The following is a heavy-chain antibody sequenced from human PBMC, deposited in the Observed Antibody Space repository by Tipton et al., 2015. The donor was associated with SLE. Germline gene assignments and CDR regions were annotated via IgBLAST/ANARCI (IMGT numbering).Heavy chain of an antibody. CDR2: IYSGGST. V-gene: IGHV3-53*04. J-gene: IGHJ3*02. D-gene: IGHD2-8*02. CDR3: ARAVLRDDAFDI. Sequence: APGKGLEWVSVIYSGGSTYYADSVKGRFTISRHNSKNTLYLQMNSLRAEDTAVYYCARAVLRDDAFDIWGQGTMVTVSS.